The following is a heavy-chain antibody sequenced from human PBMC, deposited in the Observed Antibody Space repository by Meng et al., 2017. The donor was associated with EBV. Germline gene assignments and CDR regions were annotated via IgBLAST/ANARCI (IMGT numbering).Heavy chain of an antibody. D-gene: IGHD1-1*01. V-gene: IGHV7-4-1*02. CDR2: INTYSGKA. Sequence: QGPVGETESGVEGPGASVKVSCKASGYTFRNYGINWMRQVPGQGREGMGWINTYSGKATFAQGFTGRFVFSLDTPVTTAHLPISGLKTEDSAVYYCARGVEENGSHYPFDSWGQGTLVTVSS. CDR3: ARGVEENGSHYPFDS. J-gene: IGHJ4*02. CDR1: GYTFRNYG.